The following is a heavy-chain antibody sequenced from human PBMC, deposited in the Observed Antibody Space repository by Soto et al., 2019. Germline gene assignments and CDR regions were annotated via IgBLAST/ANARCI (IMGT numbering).Heavy chain of an antibody. CDR3: ARHVRPPMLVVVITGGDWFDP. J-gene: IGHJ5*02. D-gene: IGHD3-22*01. Sequence: PSETLSLTCTVSGGSISSSSYYWGWIRQPPGKGLEWIGSIYYSGSTYYNPSLKSRVTISVDASKNQFSLKLSSVTAADTAVYYCARHVRPPMLVVVITGGDWFDPWGQGTLVTVSS. CDR1: GGSISSSSYY. CDR2: IYYSGST. V-gene: IGHV4-39*01.